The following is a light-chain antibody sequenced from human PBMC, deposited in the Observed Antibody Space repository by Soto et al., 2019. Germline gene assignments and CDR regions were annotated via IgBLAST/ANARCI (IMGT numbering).Light chain of an antibody. CDR2: WAS. CDR3: QTYYLVPLT. CDR1: QRLLSSSDNRNY. J-gene: IGKJ4*01. V-gene: IGKV4-1*01. Sequence: DVVMTQSPDSLALSLCERATINCKSSQRLLSSSDNRNYLAWFQQKVGQPPKLLIRWASTRESGVPDRFSASGSATDFTLTINILQAEDVAVYYCQTYYLVPLTFGGGTKVDIK.